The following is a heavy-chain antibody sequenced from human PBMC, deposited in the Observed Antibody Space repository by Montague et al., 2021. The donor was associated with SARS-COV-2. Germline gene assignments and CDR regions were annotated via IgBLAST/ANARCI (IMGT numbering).Heavy chain of an antibody. V-gene: IGHV4-34*01. CDR1: GGSFSGYY. D-gene: IGHD3-22*01. CDR2: INHSGSA. J-gene: IGHJ4*02. CDR3: ARVGTRLNDYDGSGYFDY. Sequence: SETLSLTCAVYGGSFSGYYWSWIRQPPGKGLEWIGEINHSGSANYNPSLKSRVTISVDTSKNQFSLKLSSVTAADTAMYYCARVGTRLNDYDGSGYFDYWGQGALVIVSS.